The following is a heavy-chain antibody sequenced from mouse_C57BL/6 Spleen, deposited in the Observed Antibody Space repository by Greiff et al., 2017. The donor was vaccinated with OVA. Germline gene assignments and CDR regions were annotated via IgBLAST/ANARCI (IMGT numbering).Heavy chain of an antibody. Sequence: EVMLVESGGGLVQSGRSLRLSCATSGFTFSDFYMEWVRQAPGKGLEWIAASRNKANDYTTEYSASVKGRFIVSRDTSQSILYLQMNTLRAEDTAIYYCARDARGSFAYWGQGTLVTVSA. CDR2: SRNKANDYTT. D-gene: IGHD3-3*01. CDR1: GFTFSDFY. CDR3: ARDARGSFAY. J-gene: IGHJ3*01. V-gene: IGHV7-1*01.